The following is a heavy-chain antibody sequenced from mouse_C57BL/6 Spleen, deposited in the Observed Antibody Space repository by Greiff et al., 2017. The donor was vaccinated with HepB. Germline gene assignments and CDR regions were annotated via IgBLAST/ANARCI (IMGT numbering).Heavy chain of an antibody. CDR2: INPGSGGT. CDR1: GYAFTNYL. CDR3: ARSTVVAFYYFDY. V-gene: IGHV1-54*01. Sequence: QVQLQQSGAELVRPGTSVKVSCKASGYAFTNYLIEWVKQRPGQGLEWIGVINPGSGGTNYNEKFKGKETLTADKSSSTAYMQLSSLTSEDSAVYFCARSTVVAFYYFDYWGQGTTLTVSS. J-gene: IGHJ2*01. D-gene: IGHD1-1*01.